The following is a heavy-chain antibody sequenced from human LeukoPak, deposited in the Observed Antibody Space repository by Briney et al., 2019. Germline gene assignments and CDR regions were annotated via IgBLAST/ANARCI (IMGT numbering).Heavy chain of an antibody. CDR1: GYTFTGYY. D-gene: IGHD3-10*01. CDR3: ASSNTGLYGMDV. Sequence: SVTVSCKASGYTFTGYYMHWVRQAPGQGLEWMGWINPNSGGTNYAQKFQGRVTMTRDTSISTAYMELSRLRSDDTAVYYCASSNTGLYGMDVWGQGTTVTVSS. V-gene: IGHV1-2*02. CDR2: INPNSGGT. J-gene: IGHJ6*02.